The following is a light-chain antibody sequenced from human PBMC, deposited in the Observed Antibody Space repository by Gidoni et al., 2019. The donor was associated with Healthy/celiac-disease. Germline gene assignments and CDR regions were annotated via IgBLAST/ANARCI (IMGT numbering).Light chain of an antibody. CDR1: QGISSY. CDR3: QQSYSTPRAIT. J-gene: IGKJ5*01. CDR2: AAS. V-gene: IGKV1-39*01. Sequence: DIQMTQSPSCLSASVGDRVTITCRASQGISSYLNWYQQKPCKGPKRLIYAASSLQSGVPSRFSGSGSGTDFTFTIISLQPEDFATYYCQQSYSTPRAITFGQGTRLEIK.